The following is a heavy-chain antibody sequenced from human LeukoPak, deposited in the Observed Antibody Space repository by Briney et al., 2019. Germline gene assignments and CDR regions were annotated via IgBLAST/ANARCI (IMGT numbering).Heavy chain of an antibody. V-gene: IGHV1-18*01. CDR1: GYTFTSYG. CDR2: ISAYNGNT. J-gene: IGHJ6*02. Sequence: ASVKVSFKASGYTFTSYGISWVRQAPGQGLEWMGWISAYNGNTNYAQKLQGRVTMTTDTSTSTAYMELRSLRSDDTAVYYCARVRGIAVAGIPKGYYGMDVWGQGTTVTVSS. D-gene: IGHD6-19*01. CDR3: ARVRGIAVAGIPKGYYGMDV.